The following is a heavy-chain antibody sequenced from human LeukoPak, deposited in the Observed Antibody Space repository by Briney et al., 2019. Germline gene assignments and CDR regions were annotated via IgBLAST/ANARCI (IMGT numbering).Heavy chain of an antibody. CDR1: GFTFGDYA. CDR3: TRDQTPYY. J-gene: IGHJ4*02. V-gene: IGHV3-49*03. Sequence: AGGSLRLSCTASGFTFGDYAMNWFRQAPGKGLEWVGFIASETYGGTAEYAASVKGRFTISRDDSKSIAYLQMNSLKTEDTAVYYCTRDQTPYYWGQGTLVTVSS. CDR2: IASETYGGTA.